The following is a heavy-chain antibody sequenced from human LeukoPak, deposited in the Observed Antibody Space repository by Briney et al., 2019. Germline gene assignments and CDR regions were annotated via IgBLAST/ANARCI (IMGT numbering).Heavy chain of an antibody. CDR3: ARVEGPRAEAGKYFQH. CDR2: INPNSGGT. CDR1: GYTFTGYY. Sequence: ASVKVSCKASGYTFTGYYMHWVRQAPGQGLEWMGWINPNSGGTNYAQKFQGRVTMTRDTSISTAYMELSRLGSDDTAVYYCARVEGPRAEAGKYFQHWGQGTLVTASS. V-gene: IGHV1-2*02. J-gene: IGHJ1*01.